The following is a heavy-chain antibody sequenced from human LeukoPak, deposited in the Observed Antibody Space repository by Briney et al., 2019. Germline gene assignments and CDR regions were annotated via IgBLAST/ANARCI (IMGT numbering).Heavy chain of an antibody. CDR1: GYSISSSYY. CDR2: IYHSGST. J-gene: IGHJ4*02. D-gene: IGHD3-10*01. CDR3: ARSDPDYYGSGSFFDY. V-gene: IGHV4-38-2*01. Sequence: SETLSLTCAVSGYSISSSYYWGWIRQPPGKGLEWIGSIYHSGSTYYNPSLKSRVTISVDTSKNQFSLKLSSVTAADTAVYYCARSDPDYYGSGSFFDYWGQGTLVTVSS.